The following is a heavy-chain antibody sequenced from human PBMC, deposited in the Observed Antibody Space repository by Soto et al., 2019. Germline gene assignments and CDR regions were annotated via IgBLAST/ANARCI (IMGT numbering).Heavy chain of an antibody. CDR2: ISDDGSNQ. Sequence: QVQLVESGGGVVQPGRSLRLSCAASGFTFSLYGIHWVRQAPGKGLEWVALISDDGSNQYFADSVKGRFTISRDNSNNTLYLQMNSLRPEDTAVYFCAKDWVYGDYVFDFWGQGTLVTVSS. V-gene: IGHV3-30*18. D-gene: IGHD4-17*01. CDR1: GFTFSLYG. CDR3: AKDWVYGDYVFDF. J-gene: IGHJ4*02.